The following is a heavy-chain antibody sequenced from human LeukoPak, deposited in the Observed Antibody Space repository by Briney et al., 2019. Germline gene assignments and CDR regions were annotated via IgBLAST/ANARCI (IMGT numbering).Heavy chain of an antibody. CDR3: ARDYYYDTSGHRSGYFDL. J-gene: IGHJ2*01. Sequence: ASVKVSCKASGYTFTSYEINWVRQATGQWLEWMGRVNPGSGNTGYAQTFHGRVTMTRDTSITTAYMELSSLRSEDTAVYYCARDYYYDTSGHRSGYFDLWGRGTLVTVSS. D-gene: IGHD3-22*01. V-gene: IGHV1-8*01. CDR2: VNPGSGNT. CDR1: GYTFTSYE.